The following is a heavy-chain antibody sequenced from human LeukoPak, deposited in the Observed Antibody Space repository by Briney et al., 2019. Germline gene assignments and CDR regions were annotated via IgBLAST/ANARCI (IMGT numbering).Heavy chain of an antibody. CDR2: IFHSGST. CDR1: GFTFSTYNM. CDR3: TCHSGWSGPSE. D-gene: IGHD6-19*01. J-gene: IGHJ4*02. V-gene: IGHV4-4*02. Sequence: GSLRLSCVASGFTFSTYNMNWVRQPPGKGLEWIGEIFHSGSTNYNPSLKSRVTISVDKSKNHFSLELTSVTAADTAVYYCTCHSGWSGPSEWGQGTLVIVSS.